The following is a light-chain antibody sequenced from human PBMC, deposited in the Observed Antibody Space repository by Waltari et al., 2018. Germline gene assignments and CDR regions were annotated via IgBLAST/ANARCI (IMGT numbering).Light chain of an antibody. V-gene: IGLV1-44*01. CDR1: NYNIGSGP. CDR2: SND. Sequence: QSVLTQAPSESGTAGQRVTISCSGTNYNIGSGPVNGYQQVPGMSPKLLIYSNDQRPSGVPDRFSGSKSGTSASLAISGLQSEDEADYYCATWDGRVNGVLFGGGTKVTVL. CDR3: ATWDGRVNGVL. J-gene: IGLJ2*01.